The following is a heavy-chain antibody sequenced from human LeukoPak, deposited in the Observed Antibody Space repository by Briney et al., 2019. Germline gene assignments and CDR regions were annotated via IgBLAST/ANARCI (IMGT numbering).Heavy chain of an antibody. D-gene: IGHD3-22*01. J-gene: IGHJ4*02. CDR3: ATTFRSGYYYWEY. V-gene: IGHV1-24*01. CDR1: GYTLTELS. Sequence: GASVKVSCKVSGYTLTELSMHWVRQAPGKGLEWMGGFDPEDGETIYAQKFQGGVTMTEDTSTDTAYMELSSLRSEDTAVYYCATTFRSGYYYWEYWGQGTLVTVSS. CDR2: FDPEDGET.